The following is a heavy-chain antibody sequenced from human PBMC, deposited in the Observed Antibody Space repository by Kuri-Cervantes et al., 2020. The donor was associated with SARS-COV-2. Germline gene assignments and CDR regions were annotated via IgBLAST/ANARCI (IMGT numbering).Heavy chain of an antibody. J-gene: IGHJ4*02. CDR1: GYTLTELS. D-gene: IGHD5-18*01. CDR3: ATTDTAMVPEFDY. V-gene: IGHV1-24*01. Sequence: ASVKVSCKVSGYTLTELSVHWVRQAPGKGLEWMGGFDPEDGETIYAQKFQGRVTMTEDTSTDTAYMELSSLRSEDTAVYYCATTDTAMVPEFDYWGQGTLVTVSS. CDR2: FDPEDGET.